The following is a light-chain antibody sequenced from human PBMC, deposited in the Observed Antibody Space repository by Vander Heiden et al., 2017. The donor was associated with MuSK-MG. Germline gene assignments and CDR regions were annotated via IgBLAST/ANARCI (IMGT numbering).Light chain of an antibody. CDR3: QQSDSTPYT. CDR1: QSISSY. CDR2: AAS. V-gene: IGKV1-39*01. J-gene: IGKJ2*01. Sequence: DIQMTQSPSSLSASVGDRVTITCRASQSISSYLNWYQQKPGKAPKLLIYAASSLQSGVPSRFSGSGSGTDFTLTISSLQPEDFATYYCQQSDSTPYTFGQGTKLEMK.